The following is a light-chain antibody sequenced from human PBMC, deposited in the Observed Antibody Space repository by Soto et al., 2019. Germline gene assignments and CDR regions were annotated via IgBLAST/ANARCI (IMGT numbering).Light chain of an antibody. CDR1: QSIRSY. CDR2: AAS. V-gene: IGKV1-39*01. J-gene: IGKJ5*01. CDR3: QQANSFPIT. Sequence: DIQMTPSPSYLAASVGDQVTITCRASQSIRSYLNWYQQKPGKAPKLLMYAASSLQSGVPSRFSGSGSGTDFTLTISSLQPEDFATYYCQQANSFPITFGQGTRLEIK.